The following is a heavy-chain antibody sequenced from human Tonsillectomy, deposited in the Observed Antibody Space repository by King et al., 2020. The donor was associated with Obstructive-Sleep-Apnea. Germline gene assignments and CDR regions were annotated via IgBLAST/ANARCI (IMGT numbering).Heavy chain of an antibody. CDR2: ISSSSSYI. CDR1: GFTFSSYS. D-gene: IGHD6-19*01. V-gene: IGHV3-21*01. CDR3: ARATRMEAGTYQH. J-gene: IGHJ1*01. Sequence: VQLVESGGGLVKPGGSLRLSCAASGFTFSSYSMNWVRQAPGKGLEWVSSISSSSSYIYYADSVKGRFTISRDNAKNSLYLQMNSLRAEDTAVYYCARATRMEAGTYQHWGQGTLVTVSS.